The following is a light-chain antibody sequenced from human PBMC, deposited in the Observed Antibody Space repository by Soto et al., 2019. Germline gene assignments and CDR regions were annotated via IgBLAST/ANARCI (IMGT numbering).Light chain of an antibody. CDR3: QQYDSSPRT. CDR1: QIVSSSY. Sequence: EIVLTQSPGTLSFSPGERATLSGSASQIVSSSYLAWYQQKPGQAPRLLIYGASSRATGIPDRFSGSGSGTDFTLTISRLEPEDFAVYWCQQYDSSPRTFGQGTKVDI. J-gene: IGKJ1*01. CDR2: GAS. V-gene: IGKV3-20*01.